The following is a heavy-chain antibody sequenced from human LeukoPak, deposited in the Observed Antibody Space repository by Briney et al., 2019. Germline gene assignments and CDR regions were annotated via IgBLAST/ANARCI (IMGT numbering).Heavy chain of an antibody. D-gene: IGHD3-10*01. CDR3: AKYFASGSYYKLPH. CDR1: GFTFSSYA. Sequence: GGSLRLSCAASGFTFSSYAMYWVRQAPGKGLEWVALISKDGSDEDHADSVKGRFTISRDNSKDTLYLQMNSLRAEDTAVYYCAKYFASGSYYKLPHWGQGTLVTVSS. J-gene: IGHJ1*01. CDR2: ISKDGSDE. V-gene: IGHV3-30*07.